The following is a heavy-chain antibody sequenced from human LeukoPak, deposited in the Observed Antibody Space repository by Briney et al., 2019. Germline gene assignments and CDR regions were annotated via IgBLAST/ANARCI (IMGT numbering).Heavy chain of an antibody. V-gene: IGHV3-21*05. Sequence: GGSLRLSCAASGFTFSSYGMTWVRQAPGKGLEWVSYISSSSSYIYYADSVKGRFTISRDNAKNSLYLQMNSLRAEDTAVYYCARDGSQGLGSYSYYFDYWGQGTLVTVSS. D-gene: IGHD3-10*01. J-gene: IGHJ4*02. CDR1: GFTFSSYG. CDR2: ISSSSSYI. CDR3: ARDGSQGLGSYSYYFDY.